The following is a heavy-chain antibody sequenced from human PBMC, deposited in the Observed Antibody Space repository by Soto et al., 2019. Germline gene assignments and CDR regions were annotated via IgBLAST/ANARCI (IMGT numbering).Heavy chain of an antibody. D-gene: IGHD6-13*01. V-gene: IGHV1-24*01. Sequence: GASVKVSCKVSGYTLTELSMHWVRQAPGKGLEWMGGFDPEDGETIYAQKFQGRVTITRDTSASTAYMELSSLRSEDTAVYYCARLYSSSWYVRGYYYYGMDVWGQGTTVTVSS. CDR3: ARLYSSSWYVRGYYYYGMDV. CDR2: FDPEDGET. J-gene: IGHJ6*02. CDR1: GYTLTELS.